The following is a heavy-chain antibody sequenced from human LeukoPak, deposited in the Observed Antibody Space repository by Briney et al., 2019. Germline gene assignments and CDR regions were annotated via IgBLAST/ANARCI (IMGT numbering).Heavy chain of an antibody. CDR1: GFTFSSYC. CDR2: ISTDGSNA. J-gene: IGHJ4*02. Sequence: PGGSLRLSCAASGFTFSSYCMHWVRQDPGKGLEWVAVISTDGSNAYYADSVKGRFTMSRDNSKNTLFVQMNSLRAEDTAVYYCAKDLSGRKGPFDYWGQGTLVTVSP. D-gene: IGHD3-10*01. CDR3: AKDLSGRKGPFDY. V-gene: IGHV3-30*18.